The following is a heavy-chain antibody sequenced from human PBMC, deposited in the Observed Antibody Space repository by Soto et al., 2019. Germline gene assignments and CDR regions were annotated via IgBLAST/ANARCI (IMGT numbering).Heavy chain of an antibody. CDR2: ISSNSDAM. Sequence: PGGSLRLSCAASGFTFNTFPMNWVRLAPGKGLGWLSHISSNSDAMYYADSVKGRFTISRDNARKSLYLQMNSLIVDDTAVYYCVRDYQYGFDMWGQGTMVTVPS. D-gene: IGHD3-16*02. V-gene: IGHV3-48*01. CDR1: GFTFNTFP. J-gene: IGHJ3*02. CDR3: VRDYQYGFDM.